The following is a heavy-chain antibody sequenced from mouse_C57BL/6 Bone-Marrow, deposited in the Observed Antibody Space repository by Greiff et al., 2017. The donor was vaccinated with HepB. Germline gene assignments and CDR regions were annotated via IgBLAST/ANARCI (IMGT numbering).Heavy chain of an antibody. CDR2: IHPSDSDT. CDR1: GYTFTSYW. D-gene: IGHD1-1*01. Sequence: QVQLKQPGAELVKPGASVKVSCKASGYTFTSYWMHWVKQRPGQGLEWIGRIHPSDSDTNYNQKFKGKATLTVDKSSSTAYMQLSSLTSEDSAVYYCAITTVVAHYAMDDWGQGTSVTVAS. J-gene: IGHJ4*01. V-gene: IGHV1-74*01. CDR3: AITTVVAHYAMDD.